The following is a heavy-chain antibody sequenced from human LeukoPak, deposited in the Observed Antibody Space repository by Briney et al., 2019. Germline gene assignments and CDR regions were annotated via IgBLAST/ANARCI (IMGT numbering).Heavy chain of an antibody. J-gene: IGHJ6*02. CDR2: MNPNSGNT. CDR1: GYTFTSYD. CDR3: VRRLYYYYGMDV. V-gene: IGHV1-8*01. Sequence: ASVKVSCKASGYTFTSYDINWVRQATGQGLEWMGWMNPNSGNTGYAQKFQGRVTMTRNTSISTAYMELSSLRSEDTAVYYCVRRLYYYYGMDVWGQGTTVTVSS.